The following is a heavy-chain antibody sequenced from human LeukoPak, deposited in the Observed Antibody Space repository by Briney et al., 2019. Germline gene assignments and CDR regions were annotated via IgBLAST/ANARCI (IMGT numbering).Heavy chain of an antibody. V-gene: IGHV4-38-2*02. D-gene: IGHD2-2*01. J-gene: IGHJ5*02. CDR2: IYHSGST. Sequence: PSETLSLTCTVSGYSISSGYYWGWIRQPPGKGLEWIGSIYHSGSTYYNPSLKSRVTISVDTSKNQFSLKLSSVTAADTAVYYCARDAGCSSTSCYGDWFDPWGQGTLVTVSS. CDR1: GYSISSGYY. CDR3: ARDAGCSSTSCYGDWFDP.